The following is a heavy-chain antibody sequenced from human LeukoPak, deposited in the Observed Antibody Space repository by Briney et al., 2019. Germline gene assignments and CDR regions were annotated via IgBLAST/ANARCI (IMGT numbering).Heavy chain of an antibody. V-gene: IGHV4-31*03. CDR1: GGSISSGGYY. CDR2: IYYSGST. Sequence: KPSETLSLTCTVSGGSISSGGYYWSWIRQHPGKGLEWIGYIYYSGSTYYNPSLKSRVTISVDTSKNQFSLKLSSVTAADTAVYYCARGRHFENSSSSQLNYFDYWGQGTLVTVSS. D-gene: IGHD6-6*01. CDR3: ARGRHFENSSSSQLNYFDY. J-gene: IGHJ4*02.